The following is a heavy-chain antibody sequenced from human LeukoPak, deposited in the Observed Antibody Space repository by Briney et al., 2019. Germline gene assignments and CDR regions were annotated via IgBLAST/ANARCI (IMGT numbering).Heavy chain of an antibody. Sequence: SETLSLTCTVSGYSISSGYYWGWIRQPPGKGLEWIGSIYYSGSTYYNPSLKSRVTISVDTPKNQFSLKLSSVTAADTAVYYCARDQYDILTYSPGGDYYYYMDVWGKGTTVTISS. J-gene: IGHJ6*03. CDR2: IYYSGST. CDR1: GYSISSGYY. CDR3: ARDQYDILTYSPGGDYYYYMDV. D-gene: IGHD3-9*01. V-gene: IGHV4-38-2*02.